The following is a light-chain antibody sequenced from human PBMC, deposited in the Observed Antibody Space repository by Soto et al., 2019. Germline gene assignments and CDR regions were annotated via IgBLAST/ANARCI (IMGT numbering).Light chain of an antibody. CDR1: QSISSY. V-gene: IGKV1-39*01. J-gene: IGKJ4*01. Sequence: DIQMPQAPYSLTSPLAAKHSITYRASQSISSYLNWYQQKPGKAPKLLIYAASSLQSGVPSRFSGSGSGTDFTLTISRLQPEDFATDYCQPTYSTPTTFGGGTRWIS. CDR3: QPTYSTPTT. CDR2: AAS.